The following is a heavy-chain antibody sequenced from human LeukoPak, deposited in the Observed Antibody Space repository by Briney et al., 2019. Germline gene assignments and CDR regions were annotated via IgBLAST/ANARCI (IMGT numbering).Heavy chain of an antibody. V-gene: IGHV3-48*02. CDR2: ITASGTAM. CDR1: GFTFSDYH. Sequence: GGSLRLSCAASGFTFSDYHINWVRQAPGKGLEWVSHITASGTAMFYADSVKGRFTISRDNAKNSLYLQMNSLRDEDTAVYYCASSGSYRFDYWGQGALVTVSS. CDR3: ASSGSYRFDY. J-gene: IGHJ4*02. D-gene: IGHD1-26*01.